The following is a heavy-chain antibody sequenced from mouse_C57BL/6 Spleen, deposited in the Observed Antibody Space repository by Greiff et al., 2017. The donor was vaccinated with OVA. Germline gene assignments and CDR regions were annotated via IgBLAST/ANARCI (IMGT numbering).Heavy chain of an antibody. Sequence: VQLQQPGAELVKPGASVKLSCKASGYTFTSYWMQWVKQRPGQGLEWIGEIDPSDSYTNYNQKFKGKATLTVDTSSSTAYMQLSSLTSEDSAVYYCARRTVEAMDYWGQGTSVTVSS. CDR3: ARRTVEAMDY. V-gene: IGHV1-50*01. D-gene: IGHD1-1*01. J-gene: IGHJ4*01. CDR2: IDPSDSYT. CDR1: GYTFTSYW.